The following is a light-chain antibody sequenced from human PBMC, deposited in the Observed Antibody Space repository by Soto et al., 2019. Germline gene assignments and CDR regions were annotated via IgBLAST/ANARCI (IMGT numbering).Light chain of an antibody. V-gene: IGKV1-5*03. Sequence: QLTQSPSTVPGYLEDKLTITSLSSQTSNIWLAWYQQKPGKAPKLLIYKASTLKGGVPSRFSGSGSGTEFTLTISSLQSEDVAVYYCQQYNNWPRTFGQGTKVDI. CDR1: QTSNIW. J-gene: IGKJ1*01. CDR3: QQYNNWPRT. CDR2: KAS.